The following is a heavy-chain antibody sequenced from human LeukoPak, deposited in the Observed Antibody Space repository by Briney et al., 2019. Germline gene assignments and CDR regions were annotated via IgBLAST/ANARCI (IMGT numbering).Heavy chain of an antibody. D-gene: IGHD4-17*01. V-gene: IGHV7-4-1*02. CDR2: INTNTGNP. CDR3: ARETYGDPPNFDY. Sequence: ASVKVSCKASGYTFTSYYMHWVRQAPGQGLEWMGWINTNTGNPTYAQGFTGRFVFSLDTSVSTAYLQISGLKAEDTAVYYCARETYGDPPNFDYWGQGTLVTVSS. CDR1: GYTFTSYY. J-gene: IGHJ4*02.